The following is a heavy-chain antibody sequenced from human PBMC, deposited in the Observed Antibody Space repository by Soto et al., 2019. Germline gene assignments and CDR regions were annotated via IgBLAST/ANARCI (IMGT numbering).Heavy chain of an antibody. V-gene: IGHV1-46*03. J-gene: IGHJ5*02. CDR2: INPSGGST. D-gene: IGHD6-19*01. CDR1: GYTFTSYY. Sequence: QVQLVQSGAEVKKPGASVKVSCKASGYTFTSYYMHWVRQAPGQGLEWMGIINPSGGSTSYGQKFQGRVTMTRDTSTSTVYMELSSLRSEDTSVYYCARDLAPAVAGRGCFDPWGQGTLVTVSS. CDR3: ARDLAPAVAGRGCFDP.